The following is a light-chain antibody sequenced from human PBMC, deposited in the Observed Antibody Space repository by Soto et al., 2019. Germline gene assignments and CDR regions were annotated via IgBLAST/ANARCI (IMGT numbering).Light chain of an antibody. J-gene: IGKJ2*01. CDR3: QQSYSTPPEYT. V-gene: IGKV1-39*01. CDR2: AAS. CDR1: QNIGNY. Sequence: DVQMTQFPSSLSASVGDRVTVSCRASQNIGNYLNWYQQKPGKAPKLLIYAASTLHRGVPSRFSGSGSGTDFTLTITSLLPEDFATYYCQQSYSTPPEYTFGQGTKLEIK.